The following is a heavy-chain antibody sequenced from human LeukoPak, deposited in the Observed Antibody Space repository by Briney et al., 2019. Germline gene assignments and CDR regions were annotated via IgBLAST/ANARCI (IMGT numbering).Heavy chain of an antibody. CDR1: GFSLGTYW. V-gene: IGHV3-7*01. D-gene: IGHD6-25*01. J-gene: IGHJ4*02. CDR3: AKGGHLDD. CDR2: IKPDGSEK. Sequence: PGGSLRLSCAASGFSLGTYWMSWVRQAPGKGLEWVANIKPDGSEKNYVDSVKGRFTVSRDNTKNSLYLQMDSLRPEDTAVYYCAKGGHLDDWGQGTLVTVSA.